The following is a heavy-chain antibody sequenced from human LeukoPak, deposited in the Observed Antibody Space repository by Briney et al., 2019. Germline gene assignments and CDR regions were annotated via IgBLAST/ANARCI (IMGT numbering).Heavy chain of an antibody. CDR1: GGSISSSSYY. CDR3: ARISGYEWEAYFDY. D-gene: IGHD5-12*01. J-gene: IGHJ4*02. V-gene: IGHV4-39*07. CDR2: IYYSGST. Sequence: SETLSLTCTVSGGSISSSSYYWGWIRQPPGKGLEWIGSIYYSGSTYYNPSLKSRVTISVDTSKNQFSLKLSSVTAADTAVYYCARISGYEWEAYFDYWGQGTLVTVSS.